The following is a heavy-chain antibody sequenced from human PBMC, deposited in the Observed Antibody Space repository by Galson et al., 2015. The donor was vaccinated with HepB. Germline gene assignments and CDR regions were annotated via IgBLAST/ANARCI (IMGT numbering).Heavy chain of an antibody. CDR1: GYTFTGYY. V-gene: IGHV1-2*02. J-gene: IGHJ4*02. Sequence: SVKVSCKASGYTFTGYYMHWVRQAPGQGLEWMGWINPNSGGTNYAQKFQGRVTMTRDTSISTAYMELSRLRSDDTAVYYCARQLVGQWLVKGDYWGQGTLVTVSS. CDR3: ARQLVGQWLVKGDY. CDR2: INPNSGGT. D-gene: IGHD6-19*01.